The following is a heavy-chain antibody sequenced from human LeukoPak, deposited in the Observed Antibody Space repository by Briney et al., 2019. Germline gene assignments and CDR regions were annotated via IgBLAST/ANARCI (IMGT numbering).Heavy chain of an antibody. Sequence: NPSETLSLTCTVSGGSISSYYWSWIRQPPGKGLEWIGYIYYSGSTNYNPSLKSRVTISVDTSKNQFSLKVTSVTAADTAVYYCARVEASLFDPWGQGTLVTVSS. CDR1: GGSISSYY. J-gene: IGHJ5*02. V-gene: IGHV4-59*01. CDR2: IYYSGST. CDR3: ARVEASLFDP. D-gene: IGHD3-10*01.